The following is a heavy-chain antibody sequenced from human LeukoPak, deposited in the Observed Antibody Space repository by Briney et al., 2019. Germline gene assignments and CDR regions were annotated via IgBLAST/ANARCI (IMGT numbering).Heavy chain of an antibody. CDR1: GFTFSSYG. Sequence: PGGSLRLSCAASGFTFSSYGMHWVRQAPGKGLEWVAFIRYDGSNKYYADSVKGRFTISRDNSKNTLYLQMNSLRAEDTAVYYCARSISAVYSSGWYEGRYFDYWGQGTLVTVSS. D-gene: IGHD6-19*01. CDR2: IRYDGSNK. V-gene: IGHV3-30*02. J-gene: IGHJ4*02. CDR3: ARSISAVYSSGWYEGRYFDY.